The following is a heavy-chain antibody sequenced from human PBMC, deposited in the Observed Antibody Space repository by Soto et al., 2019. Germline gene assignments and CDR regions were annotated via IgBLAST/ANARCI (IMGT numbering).Heavy chain of an antibody. V-gene: IGHV3-11*06. Sequence: PSETLRLSCAASGFTFSDYYMSWIRQAPGKGLEWVSYISSSSSYTNYADSVKGRFTISRDNAKNSLYLQMNSLRAEDTAVYYCARDSVPQYYYDSSGYYGPYYFDYWGQGTLVTVSS. CDR1: GFTFSDYY. D-gene: IGHD3-22*01. CDR3: ARDSVPQYYYDSSGYYGPYYFDY. CDR2: ISSSSSYT. J-gene: IGHJ4*02.